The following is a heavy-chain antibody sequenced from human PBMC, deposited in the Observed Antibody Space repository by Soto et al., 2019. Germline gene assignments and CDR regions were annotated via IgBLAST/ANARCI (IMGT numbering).Heavy chain of an antibody. D-gene: IGHD4-17*01. CDR2: IYNSVGS. CDR1: GASVRSVDYY. CDR3: VGTGTTDDY. Sequence: QVQLQESGPGLVKPSQTLSLTCSVSGASVRSVDYYWRSIRQAPGKGLEWIGYIYNSVGSYYNPSLKGRLTISIDTSKNQFSLKLNSVTAADTAIYYCVGTGTTDDYWGRGTLVTVSS. J-gene: IGHJ4*02. V-gene: IGHV4-30-4*01.